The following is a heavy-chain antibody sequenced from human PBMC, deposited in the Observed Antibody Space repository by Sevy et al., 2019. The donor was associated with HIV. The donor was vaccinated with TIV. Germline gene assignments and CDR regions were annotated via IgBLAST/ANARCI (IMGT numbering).Heavy chain of an antibody. D-gene: IGHD3-22*01. V-gene: IGHV1-24*01. CDR1: GYTLTQLS. J-gene: IGHJ4*02. CDR3: ATTKDYYESSGDPFDY. Sequence: ASVKVSCKLSGYTLTQLSMHWVRQAPGKGLEWLGSFDPEDDETIYAQKFQGRVTMTEDTSTDTAYMELSRLRSEDTAVYYCATTKDYYESSGDPFDYWGQGTLVTVCS. CDR2: FDPEDDET.